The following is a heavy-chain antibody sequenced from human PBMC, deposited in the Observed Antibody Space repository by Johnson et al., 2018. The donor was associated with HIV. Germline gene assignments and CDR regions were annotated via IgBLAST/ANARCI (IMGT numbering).Heavy chain of an antibody. CDR2: IYSGGST. CDR1: GFTVSSNY. Sequence: VQLVESGGGLVQPGGSLRLSCAVSGFTVSSNYMSWVRQAPGKWLVWVSVIYSGGSTYYADSVKGRFTISRDNSKNTLYLQMNSLRAEDTAVYYCGREGIVGATGPGPTLQDAFDIWGQGTMVTVSS. CDR3: GREGIVGATGPGPTLQDAFDI. V-gene: IGHV3-66*02. J-gene: IGHJ3*02. D-gene: IGHD1-26*01.